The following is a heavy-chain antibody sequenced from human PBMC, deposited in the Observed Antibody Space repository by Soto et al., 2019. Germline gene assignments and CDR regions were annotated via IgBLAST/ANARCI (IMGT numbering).Heavy chain of an antibody. CDR2: IAVGSGYT. CDR1: GFTFTSSA. V-gene: IGHV1-58*01. Sequence: SVRVSCKASGFTFTSSAFQWVRQARGQRLEWIGWIAVGSGYTNYAQRFQDRVTLTRDMSTATTYMELSRLTSEDTAIYYCAADATAWQQMVPSDYWGQGTLVTVS. CDR3: AADATAWQQMVPSDY. J-gene: IGHJ4*02. D-gene: IGHD2-8*01.